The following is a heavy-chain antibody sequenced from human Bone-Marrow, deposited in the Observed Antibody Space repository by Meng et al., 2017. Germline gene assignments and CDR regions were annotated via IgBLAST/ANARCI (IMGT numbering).Heavy chain of an antibody. CDR3: ASFPPPGKQWLVTDY. CDR1: GGSISSSNW. D-gene: IGHD6-19*01. Sequence: QVQLQESGPGLVKPSGTLSLTGAVSGGSISSSNWWRWVRQPPGKGLEWVGEIYQSGSTNYNPSLKSRVTISVDKSKNQFSLKLSSVTAAETAVYYCASFPPPGKQWLVTDYWGQGTLVTVSS. V-gene: IGHV4-4*02. CDR2: IYQSGST. J-gene: IGHJ4*02.